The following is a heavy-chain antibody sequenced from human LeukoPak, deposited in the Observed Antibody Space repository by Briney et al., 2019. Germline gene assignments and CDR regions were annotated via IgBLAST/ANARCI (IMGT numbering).Heavy chain of an antibody. V-gene: IGHV3-7*01. J-gene: IGHJ4*02. CDR3: ASRFIAAVDY. CDR2: IKQDGSEK. D-gene: IGHD6-6*01. Sequence: PGGSLRLSCAASGFTFSRYWMTWVRQAPGKGLEWVANIKQDGSEKYYVDSVKGRFTISRDNARNSLYLQMNSLRAEDTAVYYCASRFIAAVDYWGQGTLVTVSS. CDR1: GFTFSRYW.